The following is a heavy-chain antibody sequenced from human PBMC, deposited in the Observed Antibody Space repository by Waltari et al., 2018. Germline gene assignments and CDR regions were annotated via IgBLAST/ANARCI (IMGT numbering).Heavy chain of an antibody. D-gene: IGHD3-10*01. CDR2: IKSKSNGWTA. Sequence: EVQLVESGGGLVKPGGPLRLSCAAFGFICDDAWMTCLRQAPGKGLECVGRIKSKSNGWTADYASPVNGRFTISRDDSNNMVYLQINSLKTEVTAVYYCVGSRNHDWFDPCGQGTLVTVSS. J-gene: IGHJ5*02. V-gene: IGHV3-15*01. CDR1: GFICDDAW. CDR3: VGSRNHDWFDP.